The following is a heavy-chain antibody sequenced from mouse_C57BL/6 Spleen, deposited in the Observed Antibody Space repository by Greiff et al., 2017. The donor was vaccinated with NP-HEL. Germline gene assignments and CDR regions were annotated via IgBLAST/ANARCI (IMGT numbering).Heavy chain of an antibody. CDR2: IDPETGGT. CDR1: GYTFTDYE. D-gene: IGHD2-1*01. J-gene: IGHJ3*01. V-gene: IGHV1-15*01. Sequence: QVQLQQSGAELVRPGASVTLSCKASGYTFTDYEMHWVKQTPVHGLEWIGAIDPETGGTAYNQKFKGKAILTADKSSSTAYMELRSLTSEDSAVYYCTRGMVTSAWFAYWGQGTLVTVSA. CDR3: TRGMVTSAWFAY.